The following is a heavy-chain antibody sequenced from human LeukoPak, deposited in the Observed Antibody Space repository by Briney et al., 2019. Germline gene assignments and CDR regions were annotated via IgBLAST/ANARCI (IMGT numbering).Heavy chain of an antibody. CDR2: TYYRSTWYN. CDR1: GDSVSSNSVT. V-gene: IGHV6-1*01. CDR3: ARRLTQYDCFDP. Sequence: SQTLSLTCAISGDSVSSNSVTWNWIGQSPSRGLEWLGRTYYRSTWYNDYAVSVRGRITVNPDTSKNQFSLHLNSVTPEDTAVYYCARRLTQYDCFDPWGQGILVTVSS. D-gene: IGHD2-2*01. J-gene: IGHJ5*02.